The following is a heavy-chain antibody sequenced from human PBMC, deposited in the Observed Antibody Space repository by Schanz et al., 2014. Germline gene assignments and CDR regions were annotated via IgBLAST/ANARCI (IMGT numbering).Heavy chain of an antibody. V-gene: IGHV1-46*01. Sequence: QVQLVQSGAEVKKPGASVKVSCKASGYTFTSYYMHWVRQAPGQGLEWMGIINPSGVSTSYAQKFQGRVTVTRDTSTTTVYMDLSSLISEDTAVYYCAFDRDDAYDIWGQGTTVTVSS. CDR1: GYTFTSYY. CDR2: INPSGVST. D-gene: IGHD3-9*01. J-gene: IGHJ3*02. CDR3: AFDRDDAYDI.